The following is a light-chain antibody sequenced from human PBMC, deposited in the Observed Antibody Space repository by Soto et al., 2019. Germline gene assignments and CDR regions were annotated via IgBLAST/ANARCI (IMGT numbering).Light chain of an antibody. J-gene: IGKJ1*01. CDR2: GAS. CDR1: QNLGTLY. V-gene: IGKV3-20*01. CDR3: QQYGSSFWT. Sequence: VLTTYTGTLSLSPGERGTLSCMASQNLGTLYLAWFQQKSGQAPRLLIYGASTRATGIPARFSGSGSGTDFTLTISRLEPEDFGVYYCQQYGSSFWTFGQGTMV.